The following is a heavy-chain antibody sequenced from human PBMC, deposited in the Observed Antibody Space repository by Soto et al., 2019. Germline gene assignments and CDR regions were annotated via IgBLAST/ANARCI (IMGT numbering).Heavy chain of an antibody. CDR1: GFTFSSYA. CDR2: ISYDGSNK. D-gene: IGHD3-16*01. CDR3: ARDQAYRSAQCVYFDY. V-gene: IGHV3-30-3*01. Sequence: VQLVESGGGLVKPGGSLRLSCAASGFTFSSYAMHWVRQAPGKGLEWVAVISYDGSNKYYADSVKGRFTISRDNSKNTLYLQMNSLRAEDTAVYYCARDQAYRSAQCVYFDYWGQGTLVTVSS. J-gene: IGHJ4*02.